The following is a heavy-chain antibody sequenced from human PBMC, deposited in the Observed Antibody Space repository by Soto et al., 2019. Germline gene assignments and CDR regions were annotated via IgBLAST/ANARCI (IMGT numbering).Heavy chain of an antibody. CDR1: GGSISSGGYS. CDR2: IYHSGST. J-gene: IGHJ4*02. CDR3: ARAGVPMVRGVINYFDY. Sequence: SETLSLTCAVSGGSISSGGYSWSWIRQPPGKGLEWIGYIYHSGSTYYNPSLKSRVTISVDRSKNQFSLKLSSVTAADTAVYYCARAGVPMVRGVINYFDYWGQGTLVTVSS. D-gene: IGHD3-10*01. V-gene: IGHV4-30-2*01.